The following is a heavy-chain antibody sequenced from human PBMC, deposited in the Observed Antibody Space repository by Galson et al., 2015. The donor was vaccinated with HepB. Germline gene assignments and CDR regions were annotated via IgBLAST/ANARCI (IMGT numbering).Heavy chain of an antibody. D-gene: IGHD3-10*01. Sequence: SLRLSCAASGFTFSSYWMHWVRQAPGKGLVWVSRINSDGSSTSYAGSVKGRFTISRDNAKNTLYLQMNSLRAEDTAVYYCAARLLHSGGMDVGGQGTTVTVSS. J-gene: IGHJ6*02. CDR2: INSDGSST. CDR1: GFTFSSYW. CDR3: AARLLHSGGMDV. V-gene: IGHV3-74*01.